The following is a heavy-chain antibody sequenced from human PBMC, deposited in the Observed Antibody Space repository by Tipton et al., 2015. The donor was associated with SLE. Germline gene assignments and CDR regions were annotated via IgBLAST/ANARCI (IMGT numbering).Heavy chain of an antibody. Sequence: SLRLSCAASGFTFTTYDMHWVRQAPGKGLEWVAVISYDGSNKYYADSVKGRFTISRDNSKNTLYLRVNSLRAEDTAVYYCARVLGSFYGMDVWGQGP. V-gene: IGHV3-30*04. J-gene: IGHJ6*02. CDR2: ISYDGSNK. CDR3: ARVLGSFYGMDV. CDR1: GFTFTTYD.